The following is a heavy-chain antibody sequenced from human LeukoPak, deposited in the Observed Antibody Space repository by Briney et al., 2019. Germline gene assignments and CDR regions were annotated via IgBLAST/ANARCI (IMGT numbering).Heavy chain of an antibody. D-gene: IGHD5-12*01. Sequence: ASVKVSCKASGYTFTSYGISWVRQAPGQGLQWMGWISTYNGNTNYAQKLQGRVTMTTDTSTSTAYMELRSPRSDDTAVYYCARSPIVATIHYFDYWGQGTLVTVSS. CDR1: GYTFTSYG. V-gene: IGHV1-18*01. J-gene: IGHJ4*02. CDR3: ARSPIVATIHYFDY. CDR2: ISTYNGNT.